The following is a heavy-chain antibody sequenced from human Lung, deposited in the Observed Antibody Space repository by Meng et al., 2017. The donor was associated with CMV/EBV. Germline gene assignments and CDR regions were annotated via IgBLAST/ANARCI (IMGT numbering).Heavy chain of an antibody. CDR1: GFSFGIYG. CDR3: AKVSAGNCATASCPPDS. J-gene: IGHJ5*01. V-gene: IGHV3-30*02. CDR2: IHHAGGYK. Sequence: SXAASGFSFGIYGMDWVRQAPGKGLEWVAYIHHAGGYKQYADSVMGRFTISRDNSKNTLSLQMNSLRGEDTALYFCAKVSAGNCATASCPPDSWGQGXLVTVSS. D-gene: IGHD2-2*01.